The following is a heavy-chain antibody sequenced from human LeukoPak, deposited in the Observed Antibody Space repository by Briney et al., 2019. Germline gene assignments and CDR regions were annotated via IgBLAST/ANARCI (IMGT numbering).Heavy chain of an antibody. V-gene: IGHV3-64*01. J-gene: IGHJ4*02. CDR1: GFTFNNYP. D-gene: IGHD4-23*01. CDR3: ARERPDYGGNVDY. CDR2: ISSNGDNT. Sequence: GGSLRLSCAASGFTFNNYPIHWVRQATGKGLEYVSAISSNGDNTYYANSVKGRFTVSRDNSKNTVYLQMGSLRPDDMAVYYCARERPDYGGNVDYWGQGTLVTVSS.